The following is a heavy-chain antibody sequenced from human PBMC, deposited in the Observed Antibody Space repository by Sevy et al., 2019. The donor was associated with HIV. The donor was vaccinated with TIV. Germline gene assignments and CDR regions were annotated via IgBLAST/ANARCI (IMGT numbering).Heavy chain of an antibody. CDR1: GGSISGYY. CDR3: ARSRVITGTLDY. CDR2: ISYSGST. D-gene: IGHD1-20*01. J-gene: IGHJ4*02. Sequence: SETLSITCTVSGGSISGYYWSWIRQPPGKGLEWIGYISYSGSTNYNPSLKSRVTISVDTSKNEFSLKLSSVTAADTAVYYCARSRVITGTLDYRGQGTLVTVSS. V-gene: IGHV4-59*01.